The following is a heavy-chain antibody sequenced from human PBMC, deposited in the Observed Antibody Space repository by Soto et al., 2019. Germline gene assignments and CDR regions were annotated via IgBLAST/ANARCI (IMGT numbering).Heavy chain of an antibody. D-gene: IGHD5-12*01. CDR2: IDPSDSYT. J-gene: IGHJ6*02. CDR1: GYSFTIYW. V-gene: IGHV5-10-1*01. CDR3: ARGKGATITYTSPYYYGMDV. Sequence: GESLKISCKGSGYSFTIYWISWVRQMPGKGLEWMGRIDPSDSYTNYSPSFQGHVTISADKSISTAYLQWSSLKASDTAMYYCARGKGATITYTSPYYYGMDVWGQGTTVTVSS.